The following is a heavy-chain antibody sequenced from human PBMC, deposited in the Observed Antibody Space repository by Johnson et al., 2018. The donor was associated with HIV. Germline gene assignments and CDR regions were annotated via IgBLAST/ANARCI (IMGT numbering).Heavy chain of an antibody. CDR2: IYSGGSR. J-gene: IGHJ3*02. Sequence: VQLVESGGGLVQPGGSLRLSCAASGFTFSTYWMSWVRQAPGQGLEWVSVIYSGGSRHYRDSVKGRFTVSRDSSRNTVYLQMNSLRAEDTAVYYCARAVLWFGDHVFDMWGQGTVVTVSS. CDR1: GFTFSTYW. CDR3: ARAVLWFGDHVFDM. V-gene: IGHV3-66*01. D-gene: IGHD3-10*01.